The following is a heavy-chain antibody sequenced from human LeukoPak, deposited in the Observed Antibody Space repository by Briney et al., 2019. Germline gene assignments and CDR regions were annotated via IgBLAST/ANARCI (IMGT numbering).Heavy chain of an antibody. V-gene: IGHV6-1*01. J-gene: IGHJ4*02. CDR2: TYYRSKWFK. CDR1: GDSVSSNNVS. CDR3: ARAIMGASDY. Sequence: SQTLSLTCAISGDSVSSNNVSWNWIRLSPSRGLEWLGRTYYRSKWFKEYADSVKSRTVVSPDTSKNHFSLQLNSVTPEDTAVYYCARAIMGASDYWGQGTLVTVSS. D-gene: IGHD2-8*01.